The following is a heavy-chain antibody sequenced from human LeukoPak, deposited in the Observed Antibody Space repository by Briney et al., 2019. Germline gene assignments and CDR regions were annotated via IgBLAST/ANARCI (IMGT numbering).Heavy chain of an antibody. CDR1: GFTFSNYS. CDR3: VKDNPLDY. Sequence: GGSLRLSCAASGFTFSNYSMNWVRQAPGKGLEWVAFIRYDGNNKLYADSMKGRFTISRDNSKNTLYLHINSLRAEDTALYYCVKDNPLDYWGQGTLVIVSS. D-gene: IGHD1-14*01. V-gene: IGHV3-30*02. J-gene: IGHJ4*02. CDR2: IRYDGNNK.